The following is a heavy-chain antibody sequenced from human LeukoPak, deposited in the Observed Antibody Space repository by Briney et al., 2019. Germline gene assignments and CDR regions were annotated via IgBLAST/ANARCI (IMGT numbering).Heavy chain of an antibody. CDR1: GGSISSYY. V-gene: IGHV4-59*12. J-gene: IGHJ5*02. CDR3: ASMVRGEWFDP. CDR2: IYYSGST. D-gene: IGHD3-10*01. Sequence: SETLSLTCTVSGGSISSYYWSWIRQPPGEGLEWIGYIYYSGSTNYNPSLKSRVTISVDTSKNQFSLKLSSVTAADTAVYYCASMVRGEWFDPWGQGTLVTVSS.